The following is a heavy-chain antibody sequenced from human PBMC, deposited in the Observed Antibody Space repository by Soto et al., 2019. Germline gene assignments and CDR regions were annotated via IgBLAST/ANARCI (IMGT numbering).Heavy chain of an antibody. J-gene: IGHJ4*02. CDR3: ARRVAGYGSGSYNY. Sequence: QVQLQQWGAGLLKPSETLSLTCAVYGGSFSGYYWSWIRQPPGKGLEWIGEINHSGSTNYNPTLKSRVTISVDTSKNQFSRMLSSVSAADTAVDYCARRVAGYGSGSYNYWGQGTLVTVSS. CDR1: GGSFSGYY. CDR2: INHSGST. V-gene: IGHV4-34*01. D-gene: IGHD3-10*01.